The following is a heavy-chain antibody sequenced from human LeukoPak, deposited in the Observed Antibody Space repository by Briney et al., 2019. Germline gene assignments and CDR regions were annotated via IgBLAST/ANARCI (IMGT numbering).Heavy chain of an antibody. CDR1: GFTFSGYS. CDR2: ISSSSTYI. Sequence: PGGSLRLSCAASGFTFSGYSMNWVRQAPRKGLEWVSSISSSSTYIHYADSVKGRFTISRDNAKNTLYLQMNSLRAEDTAVYYCARVVEARDGFDIWGQGTMVTVSS. J-gene: IGHJ3*02. V-gene: IGHV3-21*01. D-gene: IGHD6-6*01. CDR3: ARVVEARDGFDI.